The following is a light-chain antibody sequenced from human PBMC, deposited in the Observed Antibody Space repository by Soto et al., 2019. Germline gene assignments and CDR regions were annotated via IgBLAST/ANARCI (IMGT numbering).Light chain of an antibody. CDR1: QRIGSW. J-gene: IGKJ1*01. V-gene: IGKV1-5*01. Sequence: DIQMTQSPSTLSASVGDRVTITCRASQRIGSWLAWYQQKAGKAPKVLSCDASSLGSGVPSRFSGSGSGTEFTLTISSLQPDDSATYYCQQYNDYPWTFGQGTKVDIK. CDR3: QQYNDYPWT. CDR2: DAS.